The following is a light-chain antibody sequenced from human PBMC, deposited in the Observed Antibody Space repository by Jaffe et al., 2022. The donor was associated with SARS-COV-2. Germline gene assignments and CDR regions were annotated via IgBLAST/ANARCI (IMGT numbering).Light chain of an antibody. CDR3: CAWDNRLGGPV. Sequence: QSVLTQPPSVSGTPGQRVTISCSGSRSNIGDYYVYWFQQLPGAAPRLLVYRDDQRTLRVPDRFSGSKSGTSASLAISGLQSEDEGDYFCCAWDNRLGGPVFGGGTRVTV. CDR1: RSNIGDYY. J-gene: IGLJ2*01. CDR2: RDD. V-gene: IGLV1-47*01.